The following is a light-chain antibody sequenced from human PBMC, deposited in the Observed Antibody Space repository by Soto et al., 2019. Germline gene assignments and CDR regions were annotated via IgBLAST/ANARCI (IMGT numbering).Light chain of an antibody. J-gene: IGLJ2*01. CDR2: DVS. CDR1: SSDVGGYNY. V-gene: IGLV2-11*01. CDR3: CSYAGSYTGV. Sequence: QSVLTQPRSVSGSPGQSVTISCTGTSSDVGGYNYVSWYQQHPGKAPKLTIYDVSKRPSGGPDRFSGSKSGNTASLTISGLQAEDEADYCCCSYAGSYTGVFGGGTKLTVL.